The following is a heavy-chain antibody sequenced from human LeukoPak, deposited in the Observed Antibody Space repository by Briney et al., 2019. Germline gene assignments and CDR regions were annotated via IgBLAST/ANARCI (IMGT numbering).Heavy chain of an antibody. Sequence: GGSLRLSCAASGITFDIHWMHWVRQAPGKGLEWVAHIIGDGTITSHADSVKGRFTISRDNAKNTLYLQMNGLRADDTAVYYCARVPTNSYGLGSWGQGTVVTVS. D-gene: IGHD5-18*01. CDR3: ARVPTNSYGLGS. CDR2: IIGDGTIT. V-gene: IGHV3-74*01. CDR1: GITFDIHW. J-gene: IGHJ4*02.